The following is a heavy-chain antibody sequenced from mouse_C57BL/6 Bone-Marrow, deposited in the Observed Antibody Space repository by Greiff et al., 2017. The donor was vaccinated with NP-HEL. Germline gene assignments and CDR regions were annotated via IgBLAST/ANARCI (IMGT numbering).Heavy chain of an antibody. J-gene: IGHJ4*01. D-gene: IGHD2-4*01. V-gene: IGHV1-81*01. CDR1: GYTFTSYG. CDR3: AREEDSYEYDGGYFYAMDY. CDR2: IYPRSGNT. Sequence: QVQLKQSGAELARPGASVKLSCKASGYTFTSYGISWVKQRPGQGLEWIGEIYPRSGNTYYNEKFKGKATLTADKSSSTAYMELRSLTSEDSAVYFCAREEDSYEYDGGYFYAMDYWGQGTSVTVSS.